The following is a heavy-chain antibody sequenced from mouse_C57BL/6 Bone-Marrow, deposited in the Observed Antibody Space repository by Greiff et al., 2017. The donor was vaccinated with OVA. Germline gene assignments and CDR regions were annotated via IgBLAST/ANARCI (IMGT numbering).Heavy chain of an antibody. Sequence: EVKLVESGPGLVKPSQSLSLTCSVTGYSITSGYYWNWIRQFPGNKLEWMGYISYDGSNNYNPSLKNRISITRDTSKNQFFLKLNSVTTEDTATYYCARSDGGAWFAYWGQGTLVTVSA. CDR3: ARSDGGAWFAY. J-gene: IGHJ3*01. CDR1: GYSITSGYY. V-gene: IGHV3-6*01. CDR2: ISYDGSN.